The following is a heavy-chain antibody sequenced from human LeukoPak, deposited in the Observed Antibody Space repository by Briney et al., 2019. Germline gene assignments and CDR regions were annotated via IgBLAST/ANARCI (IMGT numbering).Heavy chain of an antibody. V-gene: IGHV4-30-2*01. D-gene: IGHD3-10*01. Sequence: TLSLTCTVSGDSISSGDYSWSWIRQPSGKGLEWIGYIFHSGSSYYNPSLRSRVTISVDRSRNQFSLRLTSVTAADTAVYYCARELWFVNAPGSWLDPWGQGTLVTVSS. CDR2: IFHSGSS. J-gene: IGHJ5*02. CDR3: ARELWFVNAPGSWLDP. CDR1: GDSISSGDYS.